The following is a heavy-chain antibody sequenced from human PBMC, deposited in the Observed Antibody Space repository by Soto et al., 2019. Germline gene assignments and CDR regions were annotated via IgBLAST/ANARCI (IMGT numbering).Heavy chain of an antibody. V-gene: IGHV3-48*02. Sequence: EVQLVESGGGLVQPGGSLRLSCAASGFTFSSYSMNWVRQAPGKGLEWVSYISSSSSTIYYADSVKGRFTISRDNAKNSLYLQMNSLRDEDTAVYYCARDVEVGAMVPNWFDPRGQGTLVTVSS. CDR1: GFTFSSYS. D-gene: IGHD5-18*01. CDR2: ISSSSSTI. CDR3: ARDVEVGAMVPNWFDP. J-gene: IGHJ5*02.